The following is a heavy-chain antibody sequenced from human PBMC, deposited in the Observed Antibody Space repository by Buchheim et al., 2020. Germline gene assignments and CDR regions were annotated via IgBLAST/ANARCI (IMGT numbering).Heavy chain of an antibody. Sequence: QVQLQQWGAGLLKPSETLSLTCAVFGGSFSDYYWSWIRQPPGKGLEWIGDINHSGRINYSPSLKSRVTISVDTSKNQFSLKLSSMTAADTTVYYGARGATIAAESTFCFDYWGQGTL. CDR3: ARGATIAAESTFCFDY. V-gene: IGHV4-34*01. D-gene: IGHD6-13*01. CDR1: GGSFSDYY. J-gene: IGHJ4*02. CDR2: INHSGRI.